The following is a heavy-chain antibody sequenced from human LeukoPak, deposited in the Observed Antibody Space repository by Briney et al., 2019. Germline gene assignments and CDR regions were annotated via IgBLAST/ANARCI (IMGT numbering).Heavy chain of an antibody. CDR1: GFTFSSYW. V-gene: IGHV3-74*01. Sequence: PGGSPRLSCAASGFTFSSYWMHWVRQAPGKGLVWVSRINSDGSSTSYADSVKGRFTISRDNAKNTLYLQMNSLGAEYPAIYCSTCADPWEYCQHWGQGTLVTVSS. J-gene: IGHJ1*01. CDR3: TCADPWEYCQH. CDR2: INSDGSST.